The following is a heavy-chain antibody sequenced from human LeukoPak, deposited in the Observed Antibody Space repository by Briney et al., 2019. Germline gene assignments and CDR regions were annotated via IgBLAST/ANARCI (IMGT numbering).Heavy chain of an antibody. D-gene: IGHD3-10*01. V-gene: IGHV1-2*02. Sequence: ASVKVSCKASGYIFTGYYMHWVRQAPGQGLEWMGWINPNSGGTNYAQKFQGRVTMTRDTSISTAYMELSRLRSDDTAVYYCARGYDTMVRGVIAFDPWGQGTLVTVSS. J-gene: IGHJ5*02. CDR1: GYIFTGYY. CDR2: INPNSGGT. CDR3: ARGYDTMVRGVIAFDP.